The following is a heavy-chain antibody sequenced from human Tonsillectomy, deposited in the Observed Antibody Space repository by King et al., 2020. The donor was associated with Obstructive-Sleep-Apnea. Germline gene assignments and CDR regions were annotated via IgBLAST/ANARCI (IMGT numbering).Heavy chain of an antibody. CDR2: INPNSGGT. Sequence: VQLVESGAEVKKPGASVKVSCKASGYTFTGYYMHWVRQAPGQGLEWMGWINPNSGGTNYAQKFQGRVTMTRDMSISTAYMELSRLRSDDTAVYYCARDRIAAAGTRYYYYGMDVWGQGTTVTVSS. CDR3: ARDRIAAAGTRYYYYGMDV. V-gene: IGHV1-2*02. D-gene: IGHD6-13*01. J-gene: IGHJ6*02. CDR1: GYTFTGYY.